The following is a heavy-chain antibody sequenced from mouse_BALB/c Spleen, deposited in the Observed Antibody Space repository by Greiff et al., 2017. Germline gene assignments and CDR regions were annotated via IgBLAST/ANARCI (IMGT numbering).Heavy chain of an antibody. Sequence: EVQRVESGGGLVKPGGSLKLSCAASGFTFSSYTMSWVRQTPEKRLEWVATISSGGSYTYYPDSVKGRFTISRDNAKNTLYLQMSSLKSEDTAMYYCTRVGGMDYWGQGTSVTVSS. D-gene: IGHD3-3*01. V-gene: IGHV5-6-4*01. J-gene: IGHJ4*01. CDR1: GFTFSSYT. CDR3: TRVGGMDY. CDR2: ISSGGSYT.